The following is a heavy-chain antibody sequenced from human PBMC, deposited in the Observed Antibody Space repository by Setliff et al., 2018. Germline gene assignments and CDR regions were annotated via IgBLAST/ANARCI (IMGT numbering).Heavy chain of an antibody. CDR3: ARFAKCGGHCWNDY. V-gene: IGHV3-23*01. J-gene: IGHJ4*02. Sequence: GSLRLSCVVSGFTFNDHAMTWVRQTPGKGLEWVSLISDRDDKSYYADSVRGRFTISRDNSKNILYLQMNSLRPEDTAVYYCARFAKCGGHCWNDYWGQGTRVTVSS. CDR2: ISDRDDKS. D-gene: IGHD2-21*02. CDR1: GFTFNDHA.